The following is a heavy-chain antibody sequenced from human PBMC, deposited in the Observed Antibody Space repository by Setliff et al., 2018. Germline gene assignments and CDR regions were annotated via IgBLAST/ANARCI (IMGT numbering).Heavy chain of an antibody. CDR1: DGSVRSGSYY. CDR2: IYYSGST. Sequence: SETLSLTCTVSDGSVRSGSYYWSWIRQPPGKGLEWIGYIYYSGSTNYNPSLKSRVTISVDTSKNQFSLKLSSVTAADTAVYYCARGETSSGWYIYYYYDMDVWGKGTTVTVSS. CDR3: ARGETSSGWYIYYYYDMDV. V-gene: IGHV4-61*01. J-gene: IGHJ6*03. D-gene: IGHD6-19*01.